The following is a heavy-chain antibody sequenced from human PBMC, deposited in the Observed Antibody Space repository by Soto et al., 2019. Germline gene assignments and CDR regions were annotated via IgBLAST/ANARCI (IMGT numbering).Heavy chain of an antibody. J-gene: IGHJ4*02. D-gene: IGHD3-9*01. CDR3: ARGLDYDILTGYPYYFDY. Sequence: QVQLQESGPGLVKPSETLSLTCTVSGGSVSSGSYYWSWIRQPPGKGLEGIGYIYYSGSTNYNPSLKSRVTISVDTSKNQFSLKLSSVTAADTAVYYCARGLDYDILTGYPYYFDYWGQGTLVTVSS. CDR1: GGSVSSGSYY. V-gene: IGHV4-61*01. CDR2: IYYSGST.